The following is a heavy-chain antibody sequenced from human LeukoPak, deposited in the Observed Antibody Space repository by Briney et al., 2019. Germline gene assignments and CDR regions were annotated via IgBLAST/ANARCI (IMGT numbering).Heavy chain of an antibody. CDR3: ARDRHCSSTSCYTRDAFDI. CDR2: VNHRGDT. J-gene: IGHJ3*02. Sequence: SETLSLTCAVYGGSFSAHYWSWIRQPPGKGLEWIGEVNHRGDTNYNPSLESRVTMSVDTSKNHFSLKLSSVTAADTAVYYCARDRHCSSTSCYTRDAFDIWGQGTMVTVSS. CDR1: GGSFSAHY. D-gene: IGHD2-2*02. V-gene: IGHV4-34*01.